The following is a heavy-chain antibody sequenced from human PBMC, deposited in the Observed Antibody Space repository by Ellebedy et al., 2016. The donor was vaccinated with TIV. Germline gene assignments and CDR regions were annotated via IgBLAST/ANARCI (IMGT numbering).Heavy chain of an antibody. D-gene: IGHD3-3*01. V-gene: IGHV3-30-3*01. CDR3: ARESSRLNLQDYDFWSSGMDV. J-gene: IGHJ6*02. Sequence: GGSLRLXCAASGFTFSSYAMHWVRQAPGKGLEWVAVISYDGSNKYYADSVKGRFTISRDNSKNTLYLQMNSLRAEDTAVYYCARESSRLNLQDYDFWSSGMDVWGQGTTVTVSS. CDR2: ISYDGSNK. CDR1: GFTFSSYA.